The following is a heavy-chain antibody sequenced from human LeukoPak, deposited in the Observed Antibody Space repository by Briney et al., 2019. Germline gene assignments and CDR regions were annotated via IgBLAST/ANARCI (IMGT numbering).Heavy chain of an antibody. V-gene: IGHV4-34*01. CDR3: ARGGHMVRGVIIIRRTYYMDV. D-gene: IGHD3-10*01. CDR1: GGSFSGYY. CDR2: INHSGST. J-gene: IGHJ6*03. Sequence: SETLSLTCAVYGGSFSGYYWSWIRQPPGKGLEWIGEINHSGSTNYNPSLKSRVTISVDTSKNQFSLKLSSVTAADTAVYYCARGGHMVRGVIIIRRTYYMDVWGKGTTVTVSS.